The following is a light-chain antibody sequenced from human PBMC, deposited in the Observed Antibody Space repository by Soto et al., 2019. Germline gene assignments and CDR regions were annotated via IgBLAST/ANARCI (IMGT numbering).Light chain of an antibody. V-gene: IGKV3-20*01. CDR2: GAS. Sequence: EIVLTQSPGTLSLSPGERATLSCRASQSVSSSYLAWYQQKPGQAPRPLIYGASSRAIGIPDRFSGSGSGTDFTLTISSLQSEDFAVYYCQQYTNWPITFGQGTRLEIK. J-gene: IGKJ5*01. CDR1: QSVSSSY. CDR3: QQYTNWPIT.